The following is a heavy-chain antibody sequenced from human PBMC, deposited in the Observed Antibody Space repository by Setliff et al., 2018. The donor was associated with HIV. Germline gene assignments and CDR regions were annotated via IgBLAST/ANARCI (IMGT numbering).Heavy chain of an antibody. Sequence: PSETLSLTCTVSGGSINYYYWNWIRQPAGKGLEWLGRIHSNGNTNFNPSLKSRINMSVDMSKNQVSMKLTSVTAADTALYYCARGRKAVGDWFDPWGQGILVTVS. CDR3: ARGRKAVGDWFDP. CDR1: GGSINYYY. D-gene: IGHD1-26*01. J-gene: IGHJ5*02. CDR2: IHSNGNT. V-gene: IGHV4-4*07.